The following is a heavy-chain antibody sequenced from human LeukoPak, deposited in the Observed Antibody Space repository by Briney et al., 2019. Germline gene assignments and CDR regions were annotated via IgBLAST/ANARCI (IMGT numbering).Heavy chain of an antibody. V-gene: IGHV4-59*01. D-gene: IGHD6-19*01. Sequence: SETLSLTCSVSGVSIINYYWSWIRQTPGKGLEWIGYIYYTGSTNYNPSLKSRVTISVDTSKNQFSLKLRSVTAADTAVYCCAREGYSSNWYDYWGQGILVTVSS. CDR1: GVSIINYY. CDR2: IYYTGST. CDR3: AREGYSSNWYDY. J-gene: IGHJ5*01.